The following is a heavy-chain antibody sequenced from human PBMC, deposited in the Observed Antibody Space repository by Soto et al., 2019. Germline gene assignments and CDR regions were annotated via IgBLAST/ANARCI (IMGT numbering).Heavy chain of an antibody. CDR1: GGSISSYY. V-gene: IGHV4-59*01. CDR3: AREGGTRDYYYGSGSYPAFDI. CDR2: IYYSGST. D-gene: IGHD3-10*01. Sequence: SETLSLTCTVSGGSISSYYWSWIRQPPGKGLEWIGYIYYSGSTNYNPSLKSRVTISVDTSKNQYSLKLSSVTAADTAVYYCAREGGTRDYYYGSGSYPAFDIWGQGTMVTVSS. J-gene: IGHJ3*02.